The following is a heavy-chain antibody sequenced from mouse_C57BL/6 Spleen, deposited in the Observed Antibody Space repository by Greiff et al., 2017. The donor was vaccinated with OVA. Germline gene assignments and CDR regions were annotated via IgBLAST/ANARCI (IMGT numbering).Heavy chain of an antibody. Sequence: VQLQQPGAELVKPGASVKLSCKASGYTFTSYWMHWVKQRPGQGLEWIGMIHPNSGSTNYNEKFKSKATLTVDKSSSTAYMQLSSLTSEDSAVYYCARVYYGSSPCAMDYWGQGTSVTVSS. V-gene: IGHV1-64*01. CDR1: GYTFTSYW. CDR2: IHPNSGST. CDR3: ARVYYGSSPCAMDY. J-gene: IGHJ4*01. D-gene: IGHD1-1*01.